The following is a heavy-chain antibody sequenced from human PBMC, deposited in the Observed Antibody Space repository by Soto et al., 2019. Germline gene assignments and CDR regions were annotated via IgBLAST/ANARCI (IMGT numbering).Heavy chain of an antibody. J-gene: IGHJ6*02. D-gene: IGHD2-2*01. CDR3: ARDMPKYYGMDV. Sequence: SETLSLTCTVSAGSISSGGYYWSWIRQHPGKGLEWIGYIYYSGSTYYNPTLKSRVTISVDTSKNQFSLKLSSVTAADTAVYYCARDMPKYYGMDVWGQGTTVTVSS. CDR1: AGSISSGGYY. CDR2: IYYSGST. V-gene: IGHV4-31*03.